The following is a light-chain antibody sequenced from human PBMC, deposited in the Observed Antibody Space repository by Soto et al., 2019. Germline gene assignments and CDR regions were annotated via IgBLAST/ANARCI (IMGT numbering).Light chain of an antibody. J-gene: IGKJ1*01. Sequence: EIVRTQSPATLSVSPGERATLSCRASQSVSSDLAWYQQKPGQAPMLLIYGASTRATGIPARFSGSGSGKEFTLTISSLQSEEFAVYYCQQYNKWPRTFGQGTKVEIK. CDR2: GAS. CDR3: QQYNKWPRT. V-gene: IGKV3-15*01. CDR1: QSVSSD.